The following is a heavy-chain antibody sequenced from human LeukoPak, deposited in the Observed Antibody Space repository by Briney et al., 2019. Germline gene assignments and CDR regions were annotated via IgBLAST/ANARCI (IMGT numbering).Heavy chain of an antibody. D-gene: IGHD3-3*01. Sequence: AASVKVSCKASGYTFTSYDINWVRQATGQGLEWMGWMNPNSGNTGYAQKFQGRVTITRNTSISTAYMELSSLRSEDTAVYYCARVSTIFGVDIIGYWGRGTLVTVSS. CDR2: MNPNSGNT. J-gene: IGHJ4*02. V-gene: IGHV1-8*03. CDR1: GYTFTSYD. CDR3: ARVSTIFGVDIIGY.